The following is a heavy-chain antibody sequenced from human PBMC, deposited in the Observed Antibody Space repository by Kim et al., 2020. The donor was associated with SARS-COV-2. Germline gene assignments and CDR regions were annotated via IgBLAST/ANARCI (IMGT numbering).Heavy chain of an antibody. D-gene: IGHD6-13*01. J-gene: IGHJ4*02. CDR3: AKRLRAATGGGFDY. V-gene: IGHV3-23*01. Sequence: DAVRGPFTVSTDNSKTTLYLQMNSLRAEDTAVYYCAKRLRAATGGGFDYWGQGTLVTVSS.